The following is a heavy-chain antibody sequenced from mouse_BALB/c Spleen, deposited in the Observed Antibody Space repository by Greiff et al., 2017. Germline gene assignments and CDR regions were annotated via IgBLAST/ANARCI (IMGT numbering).Heavy chain of an antibody. CDR3: ARSEDYGNYFDY. CDR1: SYTFTDYA. Sequence: VKLVESGPELVRPGVSVKISCKGSSYTFTDYAMHWVKQSHAKSLEWIGVISTYYGNTNYNQKFKGKATMTVDKSSSTAYMELARLTSEDSAVYYCARSEDYGNYFDYWGQGTTLTVSS. V-gene: IGHV1-67*01. CDR2: ISTYYGNT. J-gene: IGHJ2*01. D-gene: IGHD2-1*01.